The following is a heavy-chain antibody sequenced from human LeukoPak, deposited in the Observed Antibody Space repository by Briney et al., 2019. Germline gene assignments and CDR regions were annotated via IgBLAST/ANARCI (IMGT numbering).Heavy chain of an antibody. CDR1: GDSISSSSYY. J-gene: IGHJ4*02. CDR2: IYYSGST. Sequence: SETLSLTCTVSGDSISSSSYYWGWIRQPPGKGLEWIGSIYYSGSTYYNPSLKSRVTISVDTSKNQFSLKLSSVTAADTAVYYCARGRIRVVVTATRTFFDYWGQGTLVTVSS. CDR3: ARGRIRVVVTATRTFFDY. V-gene: IGHV4-39*07. D-gene: IGHD2-21*02.